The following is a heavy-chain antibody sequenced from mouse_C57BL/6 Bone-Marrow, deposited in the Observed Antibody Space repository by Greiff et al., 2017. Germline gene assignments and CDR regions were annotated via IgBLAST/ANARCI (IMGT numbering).Heavy chain of an antibody. CDR2: ISSGSSTI. J-gene: IGHJ3*01. V-gene: IGHV5-17*01. D-gene: IGHD2-12*01. CDR3: ASYDGFAY. CDR1: GFTFSDSG. Sequence: DVKLVESGGGLVKPGGSLTLSCAASGFTFSDSGMHWVRQAPAKGLEWVAYISSGSSTIYYAATVKGRFTISRDNAKNTLVLQMTSLRSEDTAMYYCASYDGFAYWGQGTLVTVSA.